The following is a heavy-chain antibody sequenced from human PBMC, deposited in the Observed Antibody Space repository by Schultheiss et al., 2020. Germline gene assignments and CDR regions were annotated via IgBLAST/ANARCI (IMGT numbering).Heavy chain of an antibody. V-gene: IGHV4-34*01. J-gene: IGHJ4*02. CDR1: GGSFSGYY. D-gene: IGHD4-17*01. CDR2: INHSGST. CDR3: ARHSMTTVTTPFDY. Sequence: SETLSLTCAVYGGSFSGYYWSWIRQPPGKGLEWFGEINHSGSTNYNPSLKSRVTISVDTSKNQFSLKLGSVTAADTAVYYCARHSMTTVTTPFDYWGQGTLVTVSS.